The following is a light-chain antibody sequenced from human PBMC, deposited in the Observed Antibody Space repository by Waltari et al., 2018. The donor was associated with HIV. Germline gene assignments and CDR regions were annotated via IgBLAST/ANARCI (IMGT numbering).Light chain of an antibody. Sequence: QLVLTQSPSASASLGASVKLTCTLSSGHSSYAIAWHQQQPEKGPRYLMKLNSDGSHSKGDGIPDRFSCSSSGAARYLTISSLQSEDEADYYCQTWGTGIRVFGGGTKLTVL. CDR1: SGHSSYA. CDR3: QTWGTGIRV. J-gene: IGLJ3*02. V-gene: IGLV4-69*01. CDR2: LNSDGSH.